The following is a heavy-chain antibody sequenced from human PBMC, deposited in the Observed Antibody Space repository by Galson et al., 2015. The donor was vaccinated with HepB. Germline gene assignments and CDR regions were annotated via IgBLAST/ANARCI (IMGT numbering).Heavy chain of an antibody. Sequence: SVKVSCKASGYTFTDFYVHWVRQAPGQGLEWMGWINPNSIGANYAQKFQGRVTMTRDMSISTAYMELSSLRSDDTAVYYCARAYSSAWCFDYWGQGTLVTVSS. CDR3: ARAYSSAWCFDY. D-gene: IGHD6-19*01. CDR1: GYTFTDFY. V-gene: IGHV1-2*02. J-gene: IGHJ4*02. CDR2: INPNSIGA.